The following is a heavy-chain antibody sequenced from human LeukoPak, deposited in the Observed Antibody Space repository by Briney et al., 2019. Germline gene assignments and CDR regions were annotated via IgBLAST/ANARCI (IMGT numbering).Heavy chain of an antibody. J-gene: IGHJ5*02. Sequence: ASVKVSCKASGYTFTGYYVHWVRQAPGQGLEWMGWINTNTGNPTYAQGFTGRFVFSLDTSVSTAYQQISSLKADDTAVYYCARDPYTSSSWYRGRANNWFDPWGQGTLVTVSS. D-gene: IGHD6-13*01. CDR3: ARDPYTSSSWYRGRANNWFDP. CDR1: GYTFTGYY. V-gene: IGHV7-4-1*02. CDR2: INTNTGNP.